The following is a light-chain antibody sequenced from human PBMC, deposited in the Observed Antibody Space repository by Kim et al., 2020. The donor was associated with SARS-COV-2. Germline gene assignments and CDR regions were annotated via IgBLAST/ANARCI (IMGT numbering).Light chain of an antibody. V-gene: IGLV3-19*01. J-gene: IGLJ2*01. CDR3: NSRASNDHVV. CDR2: GKN. CDR1: SLRSYY. Sequence: SSELTQDPAVSVALGQTVRITCQGDSLRSYYATWYQQKPGQAPILIIYGKNNRPSGIPDRFSGSSSGNSASLPITGSQAVDEADYYCNSRASNDHVVFGG.